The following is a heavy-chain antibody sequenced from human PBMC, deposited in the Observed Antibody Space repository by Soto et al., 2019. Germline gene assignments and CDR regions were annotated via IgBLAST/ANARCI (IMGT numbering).Heavy chain of an antibody. J-gene: IGHJ6*02. CDR3: ARGDREDTAVVIGVRPGEYGVDV. D-gene: IGHD2-15*01. V-gene: IGHV3-30*04. CDR2: ISYNGGNR. Sequence: GGSLRLSCAASGFTFSNYAMHWVRQAPGKGLECVAVISYNGGNRFYRDYVKGRFTISRDNSKNTVHLQIDSLRYEDAAVYYCARGDREDTAVVIGVRPGEYGVDVWGQGTTVTVSS. CDR1: GFTFSNYA.